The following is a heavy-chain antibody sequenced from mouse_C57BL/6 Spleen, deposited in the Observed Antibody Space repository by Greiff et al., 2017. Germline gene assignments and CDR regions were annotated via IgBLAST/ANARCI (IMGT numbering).Heavy chain of an antibody. J-gene: IGHJ3*01. CDR3: AGGRIRGAY. CDR2: IWGVGST. V-gene: IGHV2-6*01. CDR1: GFSLTSYG. Sequence: VQLVQSGPGLVAPSPSLSISCTVSGFSLTSYGVDWVRQTPGKGLEWLGVIWGVGSTNYNSALKSGLSISKDNSTSQVFLKMNSLQTDDTAMYYCAGGRIRGAYWGQGTLVTVSA. D-gene: IGHD5-2*01.